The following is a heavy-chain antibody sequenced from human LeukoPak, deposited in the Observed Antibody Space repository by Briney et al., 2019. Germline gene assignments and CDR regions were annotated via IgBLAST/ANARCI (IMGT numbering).Heavy chain of an antibody. Sequence: WASVKVSCKASGGTFSSYAISWVRQAPGQGLEWMGGIIPIFGTANYAQKFQGRVTITADKSTSTAYMEVSSLRSEDTAVYYCAGGRPRGYCSGGSCYHNFDYWGQGTLVTVSS. V-gene: IGHV1-69*06. CDR1: GGTFSSYA. J-gene: IGHJ4*02. D-gene: IGHD2-15*01. CDR2: IIPIFGTA. CDR3: AGGRPRGYCSGGSCYHNFDY.